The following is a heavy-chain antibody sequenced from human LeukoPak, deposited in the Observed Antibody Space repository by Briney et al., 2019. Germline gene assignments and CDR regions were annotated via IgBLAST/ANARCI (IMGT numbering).Heavy chain of an antibody. CDR1: GYTFTSYY. D-gene: IGHD3-22*01. Sequence: ASVKVSCKASGYTFTSYYMHWVRQAPGQGLEWMGIINPSRGSTSYAQKFQGRVTMTRDTSTSTVYMELSSLRSEDTAVYYCARALGDSSGYYYVAYWGQGTLVTVSS. V-gene: IGHV1-46*01. CDR3: ARALGDSSGYYYVAY. CDR2: INPSRGST. J-gene: IGHJ4*02.